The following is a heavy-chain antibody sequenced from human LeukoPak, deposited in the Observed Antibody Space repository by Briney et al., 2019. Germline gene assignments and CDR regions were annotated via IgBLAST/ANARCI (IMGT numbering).Heavy chain of an antibody. V-gene: IGHV3-21*01. J-gene: IGHJ4*02. Sequence: GGSLRLSCAASGFTFSSYSMTWVRQAPGKGLEWVSSISSSSSYIYYADSVKGRFTISRDNAKNSLYLQMNSLRAEDTAVYYCAKGSKGIAVAGSFDYWGQGTLVIVSS. CDR3: AKGSKGIAVAGSFDY. CDR2: ISSSSSYI. CDR1: GFTFSSYS. D-gene: IGHD6-19*01.